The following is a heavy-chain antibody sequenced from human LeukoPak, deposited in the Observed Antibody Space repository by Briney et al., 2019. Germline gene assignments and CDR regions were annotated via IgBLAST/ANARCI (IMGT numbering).Heavy chain of an antibody. D-gene: IGHD3-9*01. CDR3: ASWILTGYYGAFDI. V-gene: IGHV4-61*08. CDR1: GGSISSGGYY. J-gene: IGHJ3*02. CDR2: IYYSGST. Sequence: SETLSLTCTVSGGSISSGGYYWSWIRQPPGKGLEWIGYIYYSGSTNYNPSLKSRVTISVDTSKNQFSLKLSSVTAADTAVYYCASWILTGYYGAFDIWGQGTMVTVSS.